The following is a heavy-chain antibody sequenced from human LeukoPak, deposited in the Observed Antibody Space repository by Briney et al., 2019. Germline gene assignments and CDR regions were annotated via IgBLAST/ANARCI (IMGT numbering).Heavy chain of an antibody. V-gene: IGHV3-15*01. D-gene: IGHD2-15*01. CDR3: TTSPPYCSGGSCFDY. CDR2: IKSKTDGGTT. CDR1: GFTFSNAW. J-gene: IGHJ4*02. Sequence: GGSLRLSCAASGFTFSNAWMSWVRQAPGKGLEWVGRIKSKTDGGTTDYAAPVKGRFTISRDDSKNTLYLQMNSLKTEDTAVYYCTTSPPYCSGGSCFDYRGQGTLVTVSS.